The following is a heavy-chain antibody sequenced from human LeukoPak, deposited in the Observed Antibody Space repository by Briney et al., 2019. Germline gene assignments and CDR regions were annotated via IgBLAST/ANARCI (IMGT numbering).Heavy chain of an antibody. CDR2: FYHSGST. V-gene: IGHV4-38-2*02. D-gene: IGHD3-10*01. CDR3: ARNRYYYGSGNYGVPNWFDP. J-gene: IGHJ5*02. CDR1: GYSISSGYY. Sequence: SETLSLTCTVSGYSISSGYYWGWIRQPPGKGLEWVGSFYHSGSTYYNPSLKSRVTISVDTSKNQFSLKLNSVTAADTAVYYCARNRYYYGSGNYGVPNWFDPWGQGTLVTVSS.